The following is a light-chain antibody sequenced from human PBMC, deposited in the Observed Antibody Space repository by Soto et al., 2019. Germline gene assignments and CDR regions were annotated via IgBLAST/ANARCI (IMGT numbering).Light chain of an antibody. V-gene: IGKV3-11*01. CDR2: DAS. J-gene: IGKJ2*01. Sequence: EIVLTQSPATLSLSPGERATLSCRASQSVSSYLAWYQQKPGQAPSLLIYDASNRATGIPARFSGSGSGTDVTLTIISLEPEDFAVYYCQQRSNWPPYTFGQGTKLEIK. CDR1: QSVSSY. CDR3: QQRSNWPPYT.